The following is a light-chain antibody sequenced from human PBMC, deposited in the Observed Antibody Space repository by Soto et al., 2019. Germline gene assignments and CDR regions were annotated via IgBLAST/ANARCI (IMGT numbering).Light chain of an antibody. J-gene: IGKJ4*01. CDR2: GAS. CDR3: QQYHHWPVT. Sequence: ILLTQSPDTLSVSPGERVTPSCRASQSVTINLAWYQHTPGQSPRLLISGASSGATGLPSRFSGSGSGTDFTLTINSLQSEDAAVYYCQQYHHWPVTFGGGTKVEIK. V-gene: IGKV3-15*01. CDR1: QSVTIN.